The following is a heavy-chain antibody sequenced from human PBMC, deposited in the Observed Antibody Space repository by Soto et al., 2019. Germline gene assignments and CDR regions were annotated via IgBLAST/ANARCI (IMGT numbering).Heavy chain of an antibody. J-gene: IGHJ6*02. V-gene: IGHV3-23*01. Sequence: PGGSLRLSCAASGFTFSNYAMAWVRQAPGRGLEWVSGITSGGDYTYYADSVKGRLTISRDNSKTTLYLQMDSLRAEDTAVYYCAKDRTYSNYHYYYYVMDVWGQGTTVIVSS. CDR2: ITSGGDYT. CDR1: GFTFSNYA. CDR3: AKDRTYSNYHYYYYVMDV. D-gene: IGHD4-4*01.